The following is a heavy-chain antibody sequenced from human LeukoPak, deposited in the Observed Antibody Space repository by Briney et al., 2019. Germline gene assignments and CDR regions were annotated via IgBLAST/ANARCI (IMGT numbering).Heavy chain of an antibody. Sequence: ASVKVSCKASGYTFTSYGISWVRQAPGQGLEWMGWISAYNGNTNYAQKLQGRVTMTTDTSTSTAYMELSSLRSEDMAVYYCARYRLDRYYFDYWGQGTLVTVSS. CDR1: GYTFTSYG. CDR3: ARYRLDRYYFDY. V-gene: IGHV1-18*03. J-gene: IGHJ4*02. D-gene: IGHD6-19*01. CDR2: ISAYNGNT.